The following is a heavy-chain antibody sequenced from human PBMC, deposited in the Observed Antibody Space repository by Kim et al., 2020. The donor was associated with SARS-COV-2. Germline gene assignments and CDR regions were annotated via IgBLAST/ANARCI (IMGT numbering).Heavy chain of an antibody. Sequence: GGSLRLSCAASGFTFSSYSMNWVRQAPGKGLEWVSYISSSSSTIYYADSVKGRFTISRDNAKNSLYLQMNSLRDEDTAVYYCARGPGRSYYDSSGYYSDYWGQGTLVTVSS. J-gene: IGHJ4*02. CDR3: ARGPGRSYYDSSGYYSDY. CDR2: ISSSSSTI. CDR1: GFTFSSYS. D-gene: IGHD3-22*01. V-gene: IGHV3-48*02.